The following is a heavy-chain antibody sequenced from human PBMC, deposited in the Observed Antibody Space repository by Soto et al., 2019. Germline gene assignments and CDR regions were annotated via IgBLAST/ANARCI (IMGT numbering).Heavy chain of an antibody. CDR2: ISHDGRKE. V-gene: IGHV3-30*04. CDR3: AAQDGFDI. CDR1: RFGFSSYA. Sequence: LRLSCVGSRFGFSSYAMHWVRQAPGKGLEWVTSISHDGRKEYNADSVRGRFTISRDNSKNTVYLQMNSLRAEDTAVYYCAAQDGFDIWGQGTMVTVSS. J-gene: IGHJ3*02.